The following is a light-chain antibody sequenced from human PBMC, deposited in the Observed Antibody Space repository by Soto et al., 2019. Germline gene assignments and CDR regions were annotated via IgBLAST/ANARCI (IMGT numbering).Light chain of an antibody. CDR2: GIS. Sequence: EIVLTQSPVTLSLSPWERATLSCRASHTISSSYLAWYQQKPGQAPRLLMYGISRRATGIPDRFSGSGSGTDFTLTISRLEPEDFAVYYCQQYGSSPMTFGQGTRLEIK. CDR3: QQYGSSPMT. V-gene: IGKV3-20*01. J-gene: IGKJ5*01. CDR1: HTISSSY.